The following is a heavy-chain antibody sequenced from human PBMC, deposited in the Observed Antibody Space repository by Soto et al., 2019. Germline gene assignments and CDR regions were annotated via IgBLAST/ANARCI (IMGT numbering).Heavy chain of an antibody. J-gene: IGHJ5*02. CDR3: ARGVATIGP. CDR1: GDFISSYY. D-gene: IGHD5-12*01. Sequence: PSETLSVTCTVSGDFISSYYWSWSRQPPGKGLEWIGYIYYSGSTNYNPSLKSRVTISVDTPKNQFSLKLTSVTAADTAVYYCARGVATIGPWGQGTLVTVSS. V-gene: IGHV4-59*01. CDR2: IYYSGST.